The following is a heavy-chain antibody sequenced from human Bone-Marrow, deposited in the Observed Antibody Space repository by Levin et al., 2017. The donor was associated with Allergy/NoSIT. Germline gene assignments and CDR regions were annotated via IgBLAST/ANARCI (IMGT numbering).Heavy chain of an antibody. CDR2: INPSGGST. CDR3: ARVEKGAAPLGWYYGMDV. J-gene: IGHJ6*02. V-gene: IGHV1-46*04. CDR1: GYTFTSYY. Sequence: ASVKVSCKASGYTFTSYYIHWVRQAPGQGPEWMGIINPSGGSTHYAQKLQDRVTMTTDTSTSTLYTELSSLRSEDTAVYFCARVEKGAAPLGWYYGMDVWGQGTTVTVSS. D-gene: IGHD2-21*01.